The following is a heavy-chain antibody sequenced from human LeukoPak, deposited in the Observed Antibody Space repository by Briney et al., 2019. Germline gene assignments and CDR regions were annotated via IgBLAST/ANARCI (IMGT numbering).Heavy chain of an antibody. J-gene: IGHJ4*02. CDR1: GFTFSSYA. D-gene: IGHD6-19*01. Sequence: GGSLRLSCAASGFTFSSYAMRWVRQAPGKGLEWVAVISYDGSNKYYADSVKGRFTISRDNSKNTLYLQMNSLRAEDTAVYYCARDYRAATGYSSGWYPYYFDYWGQGTLVTVSS. CDR3: ARDYRAATGYSSGWYPYYFDY. V-gene: IGHV3-30*04. CDR2: ISYDGSNK.